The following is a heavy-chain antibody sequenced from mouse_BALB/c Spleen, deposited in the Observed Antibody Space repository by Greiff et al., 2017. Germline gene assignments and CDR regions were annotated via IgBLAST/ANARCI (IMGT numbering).Heavy chain of an antibody. CDR1: GYTFTDYA. D-gene: IGHD2-2*01. J-gene: IGHJ3*01. CDR3: ARNGYDRAWFAY. CDR2: ISTYYGDA. Sequence: QVQLQQSGAELVRPGVSVKISCKGSGYTFTDYAMHWVKQSHAKSLEWIGVISTYYGDASYNQKFKGKATMTVDKSSSTAYMELARLTSEDSAIYYCARNGYDRAWFAYWGQGTLVTVSA. V-gene: IGHV1S137*01.